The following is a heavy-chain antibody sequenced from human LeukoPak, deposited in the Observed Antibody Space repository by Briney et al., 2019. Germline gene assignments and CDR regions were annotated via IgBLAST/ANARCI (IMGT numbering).Heavy chain of an antibody. CDR1: GYSFTSYW. Sequence: GESLKISCKGSGYSFTSYWIGWVRQMPGKGLEWMGIIYPGDSDTRYSPSFQGQVTISADKSISTAYLQWSSLKASDTAMYYCARRITTFGVVISYYFDYWGQGTLVTVSS. D-gene: IGHD3-3*01. CDR3: ARRITTFGVVISYYFDY. CDR2: IYPGDSDT. V-gene: IGHV5-51*01. J-gene: IGHJ4*02.